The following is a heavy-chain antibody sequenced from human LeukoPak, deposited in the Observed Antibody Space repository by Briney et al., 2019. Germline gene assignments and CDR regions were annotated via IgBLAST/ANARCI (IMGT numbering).Heavy chain of an antibody. V-gene: IGHV3-30*03. D-gene: IGHD2-2*02. CDR2: ISFNGNYE. J-gene: IGHJ4*02. CDR3: ARDQLYCGGPTCYRTGDDS. CDR1: GFSFSGYA. Sequence: GGSLRLSCAASGFSFSGYAMHWIRQAPGKGLEWVALISFNGNYEDYTQSVKGRFTISRDNSKNTLFLQMNSLRPEDTAVYYCARDQLYCGGPTCYRTGDDSWGQGTLVTVSS.